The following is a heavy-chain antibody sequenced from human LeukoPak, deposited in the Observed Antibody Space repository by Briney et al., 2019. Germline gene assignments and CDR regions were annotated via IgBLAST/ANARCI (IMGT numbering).Heavy chain of an antibody. CDR1: GGSISSYY. Sequence: SETLSLTCTVSGGSISSYYWSWIRQPPGKGLEWIGYIYYSGGTNYNPSLKSRVTISVDTSKNQFSLKLSSVTAADTAVYYCARGKKTYYYDSSGYSDAGYNFDYWGQGTLVTVSS. CDR3: ARGKKTYYYDSSGYSDAGYNFDY. D-gene: IGHD3-22*01. J-gene: IGHJ4*02. V-gene: IGHV4-59*01. CDR2: IYYSGGT.